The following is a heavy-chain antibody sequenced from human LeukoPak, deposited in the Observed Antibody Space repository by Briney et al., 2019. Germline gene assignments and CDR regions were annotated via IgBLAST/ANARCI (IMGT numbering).Heavy chain of an antibody. D-gene: IGHD3-10*01. CDR3: ARLFGGLGSFLLYYYYMDV. CDR1: GFTFSSYG. Sequence: PGGSLRLSCEASGFTFSSYGMSWIRQPPGKGLEWLGEINHSGSTNYNPSLKSRVTISVDTSKNQFSLKLSSVTAADTAVYYCARLFGGLGSFLLYYYYMDVWGKGTTVTVSS. V-gene: IGHV4-34*01. CDR2: INHSGST. J-gene: IGHJ6*03.